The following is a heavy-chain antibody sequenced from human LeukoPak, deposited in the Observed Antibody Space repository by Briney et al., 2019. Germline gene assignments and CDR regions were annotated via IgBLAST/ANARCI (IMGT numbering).Heavy chain of an antibody. CDR3: ARGTGDSAIDH. CDR2: INHSGST. V-gene: IGHV4-34*01. Sequence: SETLSLTCAVSGGSFSGYYWSWIRQPPGKGLEWIGEINHSGSTNNNPSLKSRVTISVDTSKNQFSLKLSSVTAADTAVYYCARGTGDSAIDHWGQGTLVTVSS. CDR1: GGSFSGYY. J-gene: IGHJ4*02. D-gene: IGHD7-27*01.